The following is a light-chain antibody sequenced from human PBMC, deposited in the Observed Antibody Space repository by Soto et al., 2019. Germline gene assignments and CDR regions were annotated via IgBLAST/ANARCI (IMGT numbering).Light chain of an antibody. Sequence: IQLTQSPSSLSASVGDRVTITCRASQGISSYLAWYQQKPGKAPKLLINAASTLQSGVPSRFSGSGSGTDFTLTISSLQPEDFATYYCQQLNSYPLTVGGGTKVDIK. CDR1: QGISSY. J-gene: IGKJ4*01. CDR2: AAS. CDR3: QQLNSYPLT. V-gene: IGKV1-9*01.